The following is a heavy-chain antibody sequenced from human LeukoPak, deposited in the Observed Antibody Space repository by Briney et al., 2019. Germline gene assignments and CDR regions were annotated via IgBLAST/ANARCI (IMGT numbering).Heavy chain of an antibody. J-gene: IGHJ4*02. CDR3: ARQSYYGSGTYYIADF. CDR1: GGSISSSSYY. V-gene: IGHV4-39*01. D-gene: IGHD3-10*01. Sequence: PSETLSLTCTVSGGSISSSSYYWAWVRQPPGKGLERIGSIYHTGSIYYNPSLKSRVTISVDTSKNQYSLKLSSVTAADTAVYYCARQSYYGSGTYYIADFWGQGTLVTVSS. CDR2: IYHTGSI.